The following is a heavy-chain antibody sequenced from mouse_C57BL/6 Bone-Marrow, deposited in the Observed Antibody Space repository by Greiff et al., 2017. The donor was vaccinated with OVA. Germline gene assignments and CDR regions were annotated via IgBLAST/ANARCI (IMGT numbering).Heavy chain of an antibody. CDR3: APNWDPYYYAMDY. CDR1: GFNIKDYY. Sequence: VQLKESGAELVKPGASVKLSCTASGFNIKDYYMHWVKQRTEQGLEWIGRIDPEDGETKYAPKFQGKATITADTSSNTAYLQLSSLTSEDTAVYYCAPNWDPYYYAMDYWGQGTSVTVSS. D-gene: IGHD4-1*01. V-gene: IGHV14-2*01. J-gene: IGHJ4*01. CDR2: IDPEDGET.